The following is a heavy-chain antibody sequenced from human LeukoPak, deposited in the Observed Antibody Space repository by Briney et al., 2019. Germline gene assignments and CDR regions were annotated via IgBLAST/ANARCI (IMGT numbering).Heavy chain of an antibody. D-gene: IGHD4-23*01. CDR3: ARDPTVVTYFDY. V-gene: IGHV3-11*01. CDR1: GFTFSDYY. CDR2: ISSSGSTI. J-gene: IGHJ4*02. Sequence: PGGSLRLSCAASGFTFSDYYMSWIRQAPGKELEWVSYISSSGSTIYYADSVKGRFTISRDNAKNSLYLQMNSLRAEDTAVYYCARDPTVVTYFDYWGQGTLVTVSS.